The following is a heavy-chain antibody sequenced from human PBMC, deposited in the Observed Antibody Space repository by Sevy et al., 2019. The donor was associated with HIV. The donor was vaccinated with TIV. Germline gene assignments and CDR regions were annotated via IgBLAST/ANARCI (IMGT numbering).Heavy chain of an antibody. J-gene: IGHJ4*02. Sequence: SETLSLTCAVSGYSISSGYYWGWIRQPPGKGLEWIGSIYHSGSTYYNPSLKSRVTISVDTSKNQFSLKLGSVTAADSAVYYCAGCRTSCYDYWGQGTLVTVSS. D-gene: IGHD2-2*01. CDR3: AGCRTSCYDY. V-gene: IGHV4-38-2*01. CDR1: GYSISSGYY. CDR2: IYHSGST.